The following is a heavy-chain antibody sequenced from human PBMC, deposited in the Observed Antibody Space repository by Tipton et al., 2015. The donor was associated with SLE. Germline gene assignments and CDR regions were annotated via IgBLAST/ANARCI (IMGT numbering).Heavy chain of an antibody. V-gene: IGHV4-59*01. CDR1: GGSISNNY. CDR2: IYDSGST. Sequence: GLVKPSETLSLTCSVSGGSISNNYWSWIRQPPGKGLEWIGYIYDSGSTDYNPSLRSRVTISIDTSKNHFSLELSSVTAADTAVYYCARDRDGDPGDAFDIWGQGTMVTVPS. J-gene: IGHJ3*02. D-gene: IGHD4-17*01. CDR3: ARDRDGDPGDAFDI.